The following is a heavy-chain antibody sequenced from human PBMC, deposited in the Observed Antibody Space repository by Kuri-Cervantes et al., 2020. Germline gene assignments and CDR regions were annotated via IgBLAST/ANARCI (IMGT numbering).Heavy chain of an antibody. V-gene: IGHV4-34*01. J-gene: IGHJ5*02. Sequence: SETLSLTCAVYGGSFSGYYWSWIRQPPGKGLEWIGEINHSGSTYYNPSLKSRVTISVDMSKDHFSLNLISVTAADTAVYYCAGLMITFGGVIVMGWFDPWGQGTLVTVSS. CDR1: GGSFSGYY. CDR3: AGLMITFGGVIVMGWFDP. D-gene: IGHD3-16*02. CDR2: INHSGST.